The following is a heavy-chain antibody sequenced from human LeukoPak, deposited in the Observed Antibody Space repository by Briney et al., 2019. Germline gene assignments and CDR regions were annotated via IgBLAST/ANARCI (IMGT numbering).Heavy chain of an antibody. J-gene: IGHJ6*03. Sequence: GGSLRLSCAASGFTFSSYSRNWVRQAPGKGLEWVAFIRYDGSNKYYADSVKGRFTISRDNSKNTLYLQMNSLRAEDTAVYYCAKDSYGDYYMDVWGKGTTVTVSS. CDR3: AKDSYGDYYMDV. CDR2: IRYDGSNK. D-gene: IGHD4-17*01. V-gene: IGHV3-30*02. CDR1: GFTFSSYS.